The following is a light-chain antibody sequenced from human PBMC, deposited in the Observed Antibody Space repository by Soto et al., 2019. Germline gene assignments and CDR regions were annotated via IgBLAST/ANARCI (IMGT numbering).Light chain of an antibody. CDR2: GAS. CDR1: QSVSSN. Sequence: EIVMTQSPATLSVSPGERATLSCRASQSVSSNLAWYQQKPGQAPRLLIYGASTRATGIPARFSGSGSGTEFTPTISSLQSADFAVYYCQQYNNWPPFTFGPGTKVDIK. J-gene: IGKJ3*01. CDR3: QQYNNWPPFT. V-gene: IGKV3-15*01.